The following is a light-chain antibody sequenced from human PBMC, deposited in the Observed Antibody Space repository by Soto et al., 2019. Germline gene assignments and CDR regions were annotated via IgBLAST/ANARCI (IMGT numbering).Light chain of an antibody. CDR1: QSPLHSNGNTY. J-gene: IGKJ4*01. CDR3: MNAVQTLT. Sequence: DIVMTQSPLSLPVTPGEPASISCRSSQSPLHSNGNTYLDWYLQKPGQSPQLLIYSVSNRASGXPXXFRGSESGTYFTRKIRGVEAEDVGVYYCMNAVQTLTFGGGTKVEI. V-gene: IGKV2-28*01. CDR2: SVS.